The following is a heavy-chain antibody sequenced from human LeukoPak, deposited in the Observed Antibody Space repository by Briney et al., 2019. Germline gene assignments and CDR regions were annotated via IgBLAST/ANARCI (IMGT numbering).Heavy chain of an antibody. Sequence: GSLRLSCAASGFIFSSYTMHWVRQAPGKGLEYVSAISNNGGTTYYANSVKGRFTISRDNSKNTLYLQMGSLRVEDMAVYYCARVASSGTYGDYWGQGTLVTVSS. J-gene: IGHJ4*02. CDR2: ISNNGGTT. V-gene: IGHV3-64*01. D-gene: IGHD1-26*01. CDR3: ARVASSGTYGDY. CDR1: GFIFSSYT.